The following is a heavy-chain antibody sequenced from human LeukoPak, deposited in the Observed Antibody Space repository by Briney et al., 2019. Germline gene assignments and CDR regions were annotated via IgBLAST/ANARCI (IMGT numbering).Heavy chain of an antibody. Sequence: GESPKISCKNSGYSFTTYWIAWVRQMPGKGLEWMGIIYPGDSDTRYSPSFQGQVTISADKSISTAYLQWSSLKASDTAMYYCARHYGSGWYYFDYWGQGTLVTVSS. D-gene: IGHD6-19*01. CDR2: IYPGDSDT. CDR1: GYSFTTYW. J-gene: IGHJ4*02. V-gene: IGHV5-51*01. CDR3: ARHYGSGWYYFDY.